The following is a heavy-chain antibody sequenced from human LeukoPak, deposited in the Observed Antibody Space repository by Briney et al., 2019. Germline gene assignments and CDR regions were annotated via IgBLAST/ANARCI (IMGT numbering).Heavy chain of an antibody. V-gene: IGHV3-23*01. CDR3: AKRDGYKFDY. J-gene: IGHJ4*02. D-gene: IGHD5-24*01. CDR2: ISGSGGST. CDR1: GFTFSSYA. Sequence: PGGSLRLSCGASGFTFSSYAVRWVRRARGKGLEWLSAISGSGGSTYYADSVKGRFTISRDNSKNTLYLQMNSLRAEDTAVYYCAKRDGYKFDYWGQGALVTVSS.